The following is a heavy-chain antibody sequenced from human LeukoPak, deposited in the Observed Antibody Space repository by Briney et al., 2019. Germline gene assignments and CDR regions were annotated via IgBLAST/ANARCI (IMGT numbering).Heavy chain of an antibody. J-gene: IGHJ3*02. D-gene: IGHD3-22*01. V-gene: IGHV1-2*02. CDR3: ARDPYYYDSSGYLGGAFDI. Sequence: ASVKVSCKASGYTFTGYYMHWVRQAPGQGLEWMGWINPNSGGTNYAQKFQGRVTMTRDTSISTAYMELSRLRSDDTAVYYCARDPYYYDSSGYLGGAFDIWGQGTMVTASS. CDR1: GYTFTGYY. CDR2: INPNSGGT.